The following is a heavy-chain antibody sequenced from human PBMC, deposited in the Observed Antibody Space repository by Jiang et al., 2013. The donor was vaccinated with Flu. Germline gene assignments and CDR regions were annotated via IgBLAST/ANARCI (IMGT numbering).Heavy chain of an antibody. CDR3: ARASCSSTSCYLFDY. D-gene: IGHD2-2*01. Sequence: VQLLESGGGVVQPGRSLRLSCAASGFTFSSYAMHWVRQAPGKGLEWVAVISYDGSNKYYADSVKGRFTISRDNSKNTLYLQMNSLRAEDTAVYYCARASCSSTSCYLFDYWGQGTLVTVSS. J-gene: IGHJ4*02. CDR1: GFTFSSYA. CDR2: ISYDGSNK. V-gene: IGHV3-30*01.